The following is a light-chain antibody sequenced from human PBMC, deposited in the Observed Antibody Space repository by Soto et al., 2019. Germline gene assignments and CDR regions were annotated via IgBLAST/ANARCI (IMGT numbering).Light chain of an antibody. CDR1: QSVSNY. CDR3: QQRSSWLWT. V-gene: IGKV3-11*01. CDR2: DAS. Sequence: EIVLTQSPATLSLSPGERATLSCRASQSVSNYLAWYQQKPGQAPRLLIYDASHRATGVPARFSGIGSGTDFTRLISSLEPEDFAVYYCQQRSSWLWTFGQGTKVEIK. J-gene: IGKJ1*01.